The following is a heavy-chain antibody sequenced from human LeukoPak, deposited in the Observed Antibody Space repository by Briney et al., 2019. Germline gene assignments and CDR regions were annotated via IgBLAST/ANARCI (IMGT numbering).Heavy chain of an antibody. CDR1: GASITIGAESYH. J-gene: IGHJ4*02. CDR3: ASPTSDSSGYFDY. CDR2: IYYTGIS. D-gene: IGHD6-25*01. Sequence: SETLSLTCTVSGASITIGAESYHWGWIRRPLGKGLEWIGTIYYTGISYYNPSLESRVTSSLDTSKNQFSLKLSSVTAADTAVYYCASPTSDSSGYFDYWGQGTLVTVSS. V-gene: IGHV4-39*07.